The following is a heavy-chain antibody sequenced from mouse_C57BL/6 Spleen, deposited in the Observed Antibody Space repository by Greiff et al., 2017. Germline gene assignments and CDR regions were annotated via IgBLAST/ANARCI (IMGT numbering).Heavy chain of an antibody. CDR3: ARGTYYTSLAY. D-gene: IGHD2-12*01. J-gene: IGHJ3*01. CDR1: GFTFSDYG. V-gene: IGHV5-17*01. Sequence: EVKLMESGGGLVKPGGSLKLSCAASGFTFSDYGMHWVRQAPEQGLEWVAYISRGGSTINYADPVKGRFTISRDNAKNTLYLQMTSLRSEDTAMYYCARGTYYTSLAYWGQGTLVTVSA. CDR2: ISRGGSTI.